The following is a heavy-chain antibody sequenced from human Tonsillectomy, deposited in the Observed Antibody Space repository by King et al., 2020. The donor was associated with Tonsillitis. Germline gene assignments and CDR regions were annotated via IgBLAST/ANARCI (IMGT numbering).Heavy chain of an antibody. Sequence: QLVQSGAEVKKPGESLKISCKGSGYSFTSYWIGWVRQMPGKGLEWMGIIYPGDSDTRYSPSFQGQFTISADKSISTAYLQWSSLKTSDTAMYYCARHWSSSSWYHYHGMDVWGQGTTVTVSS. CDR3: ARHWSSSSWYHYHGMDV. V-gene: IGHV5-51*01. CDR2: IYPGDSDT. D-gene: IGHD6-13*01. J-gene: IGHJ6*02. CDR1: GYSFTSYW.